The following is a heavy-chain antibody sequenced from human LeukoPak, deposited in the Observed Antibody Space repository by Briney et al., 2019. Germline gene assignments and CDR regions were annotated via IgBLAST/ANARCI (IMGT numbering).Heavy chain of an antibody. CDR1: GFTLNSAW. V-gene: IGHV3-15*01. Sequence: PGGSLRLSCVASGFTLNSAWMSWVRQAPGKGLEWVGHIKGNNDGGTTDHAPPVKGRFTISRDDSKNTLSLQMNSLKTEDTAVYYCCKVVRGKNFFENWGQGTLVAVSS. CDR3: CKVVRGKNFFEN. J-gene: IGHJ4*02. CDR2: IKGNNDGGTT. D-gene: IGHD6-6*01.